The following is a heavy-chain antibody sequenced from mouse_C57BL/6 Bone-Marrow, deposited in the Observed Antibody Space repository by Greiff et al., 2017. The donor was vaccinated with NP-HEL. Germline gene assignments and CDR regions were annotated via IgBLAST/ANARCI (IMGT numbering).Heavy chain of an antibody. Sequence: EVQLQQSGPGLVKPSQSLSLTCSVTGYSITSGYYWNWIRQFPGNKLEWMGYISYDGSNNYNPSLKNRISITRDTSKNQFFLKLNSVTTEDTATYYCANYDYDGRRFFDYWGQGTTLTVSS. J-gene: IGHJ2*01. CDR1: GYSITSGYY. CDR2: ISYDGSN. D-gene: IGHD2-4*01. V-gene: IGHV3-6*01. CDR3: ANYDYDGRRFFDY.